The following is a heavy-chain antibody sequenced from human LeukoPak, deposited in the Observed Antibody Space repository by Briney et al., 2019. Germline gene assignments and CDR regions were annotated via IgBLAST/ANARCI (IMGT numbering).Heavy chain of an antibody. Sequence: GGSLRLSCAASGFTFSSYWMSWVRQAPGKGLEWVANIKQDGSDKYYVDSVKGRFTISRDNAKNSLYLQMNSLRAEDTAVYYWARFCSGGSCYYAIDYWGQGTLVTVSS. CDR3: ARFCSGGSCYYAIDY. CDR1: GFTFSSYW. CDR2: IKQDGSDK. D-gene: IGHD2-15*01. J-gene: IGHJ4*02. V-gene: IGHV3-7*01.